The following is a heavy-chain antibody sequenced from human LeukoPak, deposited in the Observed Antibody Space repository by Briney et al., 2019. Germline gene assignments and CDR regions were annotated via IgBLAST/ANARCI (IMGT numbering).Heavy chain of an antibody. D-gene: IGHD3-16*02. CDR2: ISGSGGST. CDR1: VFTFSSYA. Sequence: GGSLRLSCEASVFTFSSYAMSWVRQAPGKGLEWVSAISGSGGSTYYADSVKGRFTISRDNSKNTLYLQMNSLRAEDTAVYYCAKALTFGGAIVPETDYWGQGTLVTVSS. J-gene: IGHJ4*02. V-gene: IGHV3-23*01. CDR3: AKALTFGGAIVPETDY.